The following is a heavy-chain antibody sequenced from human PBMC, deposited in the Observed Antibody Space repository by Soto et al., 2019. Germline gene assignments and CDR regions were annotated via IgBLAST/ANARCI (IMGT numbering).Heavy chain of an antibody. CDR2: IARSSGTI. CDR1: GFTFNSYN. J-gene: IGHJ4*02. Sequence: EVPLVESGGGLVQPGGSLRLSCAASGFTFNSYNMNWVRQAPGKGLEWVSYIARSSGTIYYADSVKGRFSISRDNARNSLYLQMNSLRAEDTAVYYCARGGTSSSWTDLLDYWGQGTLVTVSS. D-gene: IGHD6-13*01. V-gene: IGHV3-48*01. CDR3: ARGGTSSSWTDLLDY.